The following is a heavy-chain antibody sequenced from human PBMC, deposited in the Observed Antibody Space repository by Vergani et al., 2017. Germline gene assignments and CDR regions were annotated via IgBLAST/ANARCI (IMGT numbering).Heavy chain of an antibody. CDR3: ARDQAGTGWFDP. D-gene: IGHD6-13*01. J-gene: IGHJ5*02. CDR2: IYYSGST. CDR1: GGSISSYY. Sequence: QVQLQESGPGLVKPSETLSLTCTVSGGSISSYYWSWIRQPPGKGLEWIGYIYYSGSTNYNPSLKSRVTISVDTSKNQFSLKLSSVTAADTAVYYCARDQAGTGWFDPWGQGTLVTVSS. V-gene: IGHV4-59*01.